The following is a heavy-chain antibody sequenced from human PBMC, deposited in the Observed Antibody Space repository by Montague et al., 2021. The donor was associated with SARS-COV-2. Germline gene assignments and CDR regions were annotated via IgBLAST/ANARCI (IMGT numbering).Heavy chain of an antibody. J-gene: IGHJ3*02. CDR1: GGSINTYY. CDR3: ARVTTKRTRYGSGSYRGFDDFDI. D-gene: IGHD3-10*01. Sequence: SETLSLTCTVSGGSINTYYWSWIRQPPGKGLEWIGYIYHSGSTNYNPSLKSRVTISVDTSENQFSLKLSSVTAADTAVYYCARVTTKRTRYGSGSYRGFDDFDIWGQGTMVTVSS. CDR2: IYHSGST. V-gene: IGHV4-59*08.